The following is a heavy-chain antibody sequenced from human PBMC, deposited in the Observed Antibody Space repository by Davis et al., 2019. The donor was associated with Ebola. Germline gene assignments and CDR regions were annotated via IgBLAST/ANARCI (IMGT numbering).Heavy chain of an antibody. D-gene: IGHD6-13*01. CDR1: GGSISSSSYY. J-gene: IGHJ4*02. CDR3: AREIAAAVDY. CDR2: IYYSGST. V-gene: IGHV4-39*02. Sequence: SETLSLTCTISGGSISSSSYYWGWIRQPPGKGLEWIGSIYYSGSTYYNPSLKSRVTISVDTSKNQFSLKLSSVTAADTAVYYCAREIAAAVDYWGQGTLVTVSS.